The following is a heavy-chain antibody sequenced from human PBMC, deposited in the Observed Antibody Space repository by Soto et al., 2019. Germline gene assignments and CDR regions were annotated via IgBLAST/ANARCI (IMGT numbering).Heavy chain of an antibody. D-gene: IGHD2-15*01. CDR3: ARSGDCSGGSCSIMMGSWFDP. Sequence: GASVKVSCKASGYTFTSYAMHWVRQAPGQRLEWMGWINAGNGNTKYSQKFQGRVTITRDTSASTAYMELSSLRSEDTAVYYCARSGDCSGGSCSIMMGSWFDPWGQGTLVTVSS. J-gene: IGHJ5*02. CDR2: INAGNGNT. CDR1: GYTFTSYA. V-gene: IGHV1-3*01.